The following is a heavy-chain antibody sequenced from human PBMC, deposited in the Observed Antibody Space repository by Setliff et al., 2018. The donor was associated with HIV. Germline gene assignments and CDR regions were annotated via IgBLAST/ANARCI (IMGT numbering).Heavy chain of an antibody. J-gene: IGHJ6*03. CDR2: VYTSGSA. CDR3: ARFSGLGNSYYYMDV. V-gene: IGHV4-61*09. CDR1: GGSISSGSFY. Sequence: LSLTCNVSGGSISSGSFYWSWIRLPAGKGLEWIGHVYTSGSANYKPSLKSRVTMSLDTSKNQFSLKLSSVTAADTAVYYCARFSGLGNSYYYMDVWGKGTSVTVSS. D-gene: IGHD1-26*01.